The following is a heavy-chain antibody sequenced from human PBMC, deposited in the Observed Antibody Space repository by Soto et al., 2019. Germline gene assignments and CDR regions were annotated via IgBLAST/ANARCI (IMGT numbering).Heavy chain of an antibody. CDR2: IYHSGST. J-gene: IGHJ3*02. CDR1: GYSISSGYY. CDR3: ARGWGVVEAPFDAFDI. D-gene: IGHD2-15*01. V-gene: IGHV4-38-2*01. Sequence: PSETLSLTCAVSGYSISSGYYWGWIRQPPGKGLEWIGSIYHSGSTYYNPSLKSRATISEDTSNNQFSLKLSSVTAADTAVYYCARGWGVVEAPFDAFDIWGKGTMVTVSS.